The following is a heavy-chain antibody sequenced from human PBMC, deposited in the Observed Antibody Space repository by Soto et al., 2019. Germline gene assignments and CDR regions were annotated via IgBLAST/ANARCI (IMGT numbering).Heavy chain of an antibody. CDR3: AHTLPLQTYSGSGPGAFDI. V-gene: IGHV2-5*02. Sequence: QITLKESGPTLVKPTQTLTLTCTFSGFSLSTSGVGVGWIRQPPGKALEWLALIYWDDDKRYSPPLKSRLTITKDNSTNQVLLTMTNMDPVDTATYYCAHTLPLQTYSGSGPGAFDIWGQGTMVTVSS. J-gene: IGHJ3*02. D-gene: IGHD3-10*01. CDR1: GFSLSTSGVG. CDR2: IYWDDDK.